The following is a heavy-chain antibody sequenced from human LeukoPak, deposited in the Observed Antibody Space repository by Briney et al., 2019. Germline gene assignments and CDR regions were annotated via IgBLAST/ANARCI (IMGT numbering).Heavy chain of an antibody. V-gene: IGHV7-4-1*02. J-gene: IGHJ4*02. D-gene: IGHD3-22*01. Sequence: SVKVSCKASGYTFTTYIMNWVRQAPGQGLEWMGWINTNTGNPTYAQGFTGRFVFSLDTSVSTAYLQISSLKAEDTAVYYCARGPERTRYYDSSGYQIDYWGQGTLVTVSS. CDR1: GYTFTTYI. CDR2: INTNTGNP. CDR3: ARGPERTRYYDSSGYQIDY.